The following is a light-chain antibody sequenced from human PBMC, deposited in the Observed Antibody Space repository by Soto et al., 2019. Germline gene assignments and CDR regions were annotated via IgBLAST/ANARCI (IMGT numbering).Light chain of an antibody. CDR2: DAT. CDR3: QQRSAGVT. J-gene: IGKJ5*01. CDR1: QSIRNY. V-gene: IGKV3-11*01. Sequence: EIVMTQSPGTLSLSPGESATLSCRASQSIRNYLAWYQHKPGQAPXLLIYDATNRATATPSRSGGSGSRKVFTLTISSLAPEYFAYYYYQQRSAGVTFGQGTRLEIK.